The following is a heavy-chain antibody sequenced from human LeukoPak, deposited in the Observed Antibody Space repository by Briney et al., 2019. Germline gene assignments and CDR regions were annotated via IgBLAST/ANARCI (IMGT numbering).Heavy chain of an antibody. CDR1: GFTFSRCE. CDR3: ATASYFDFPS. J-gene: IGHJ5*02. D-gene: IGHD3-3*01. CDR2: ISVSGSAK. V-gene: IGHV3-48*03. Sequence: GGSLRLSCAASGFTFSRCEMNWVRQAPGKGLEWVSYISVSGSAKNYADSVKGRFTISRDNAKNSLHLQMNSLRAEDTAVYYCATASYFDFPSWGQGTLVTVSS.